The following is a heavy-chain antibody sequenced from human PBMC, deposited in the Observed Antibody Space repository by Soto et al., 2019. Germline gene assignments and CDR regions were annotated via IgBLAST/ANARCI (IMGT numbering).Heavy chain of an antibody. CDR1: GYTFTGYF. D-gene: IGHD1-1*01. CDR2: IDTYNGDT. CDR3: AKNLLVTTPDGFDI. Sequence: ASVKVSCKASGYTFTGYFMHWVRQAPGQGLEWMGWIDTYNGDTNFAQKFQGRITMTRDTSITTAYMEMSRLRSGDTAMYYCAKNLLVTTPDGFDIWGQGTMVTVSS. J-gene: IGHJ3*02. V-gene: IGHV1-2*02.